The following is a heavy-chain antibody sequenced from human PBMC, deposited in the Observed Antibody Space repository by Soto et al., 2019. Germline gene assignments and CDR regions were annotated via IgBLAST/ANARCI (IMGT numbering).Heavy chain of an antibody. CDR3: VAGPDHAKSAY. V-gene: IGHV4-59*11. Sequence: SETLSLTCTVSGGSISDLYLSWTRQPPGKGLEWIGYGLRHEFVGTNPSLTNRVTISVDMSKRQFTLRLNSVTAADTAVYYCVAGPDHAKSAYWGQGTLVTVSS. CDR2: GLRHEFV. CDR1: GGSISDLY. J-gene: IGHJ4*01.